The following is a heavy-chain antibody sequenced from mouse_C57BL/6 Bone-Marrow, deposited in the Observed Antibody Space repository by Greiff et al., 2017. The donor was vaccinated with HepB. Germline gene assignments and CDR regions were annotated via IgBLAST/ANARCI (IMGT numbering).Heavy chain of an antibody. CDR3: ARGESSWYFDV. V-gene: IGHV3-6*01. Sequence: DVQLQESGPGLVKPSQSLSLTCSVTGYSITSGYYWNWIRQFPGNKLEWMGYISYDGSNNYNPSLKNRISITRDTSKNQFFLKLNSVTTEDTATYYCARGESSWYFDVWGTGTTVTVSS. J-gene: IGHJ1*03. CDR2: ISYDGSN. CDR1: GYSITSGYY.